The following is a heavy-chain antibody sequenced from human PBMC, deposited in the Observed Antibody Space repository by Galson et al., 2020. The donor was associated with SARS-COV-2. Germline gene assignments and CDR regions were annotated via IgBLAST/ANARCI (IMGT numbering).Heavy chain of an antibody. CDR3: ARGDMGNDYFDY. D-gene: IGHD7-27*01. J-gene: IGHJ4*02. CDR1: GFTFSIYW. CDR2: IYSEGSST. Sequence: GGSLRLSCAASGFTFSIYWMHWVRQAPGKGLVWVSRIYSEGSSTSYADSVKGRFTISGDKAKNTLYLQMNSLRAEDTAVYYCARGDMGNDYFDYWGQGTLVTVSS. V-gene: IGHV3-74*01.